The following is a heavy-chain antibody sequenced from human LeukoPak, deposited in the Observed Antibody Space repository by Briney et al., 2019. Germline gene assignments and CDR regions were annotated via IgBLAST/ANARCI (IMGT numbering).Heavy chain of an antibody. J-gene: IGHJ6*02. Sequence: PSETLSLTCAVYGGSISSYYWSWIRQPPGKGLEWIGYIYYSGSTYYNPSLKSRVTISVDTSKNQFSLKLSSVTAADTAVYYCARGYGYMLDVWGQGTTVTVSS. CDR1: GGSISSYY. D-gene: IGHD5-18*01. CDR2: IYYSGST. CDR3: ARGYGYMLDV. V-gene: IGHV4-59*12.